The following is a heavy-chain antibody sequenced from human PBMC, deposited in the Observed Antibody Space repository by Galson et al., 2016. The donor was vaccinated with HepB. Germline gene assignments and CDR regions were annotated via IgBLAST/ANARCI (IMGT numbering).Heavy chain of an antibody. CDR3: ARDDYFRLGY. V-gene: IGHV3-48*02. J-gene: IGHJ4*02. Sequence: SLRLSCAASGFIFSVYNMNWARQAPGKGLEWIAWITSSSDTMYYADCVKGRFTISRDNAKNSLYLEMNSLRDEDTAVDYCARDDYFRLGYWGQGTLVTVSS. CDR1: GFIFSVYN. CDR2: ITSSSDTM. D-gene: IGHD3-16*01.